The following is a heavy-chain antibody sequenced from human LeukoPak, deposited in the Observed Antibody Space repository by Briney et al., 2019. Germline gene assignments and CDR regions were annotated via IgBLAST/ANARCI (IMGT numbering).Heavy chain of an antibody. J-gene: IGHJ3*02. V-gene: IGHV5-51*01. CDR2: IYPGDSDT. CDR1: GYSFTRYW. CDR3: ARGYCSSTSCETQDAFDI. Sequence: GESLKISCKGSGYSFTRYWIGWVRQMPGKGLEWMGIIYPGDSDTRYSPSFQGQVTISADKSISTAYLQWSSLKASDTAMYYCARGYCSSTSCETQDAFDIWGQGTMVTVSS. D-gene: IGHD2-2*01.